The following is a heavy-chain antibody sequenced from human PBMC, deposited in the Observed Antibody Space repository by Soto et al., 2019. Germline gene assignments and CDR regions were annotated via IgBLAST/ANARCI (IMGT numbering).Heavy chain of an antibody. V-gene: IGHV3-66*01. CDR3: ASRRNPYGAYDY. J-gene: IGHJ4*02. CDR2: IYSDGST. Sequence: LRLSCAASGFTVSSNFMSWFRQAPGKGLEWVSIIYSDGSTYYADSVKGRFTISRDNSKNTLYLQMNSLRADDTAVYYCASRRNPYGAYDYWGQGTLVTVSS. CDR1: GFTVSSNF. D-gene: IGHD4-17*01.